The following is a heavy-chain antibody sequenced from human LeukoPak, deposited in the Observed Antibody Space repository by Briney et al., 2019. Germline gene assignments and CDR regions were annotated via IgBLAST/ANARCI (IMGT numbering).Heavy chain of an antibody. V-gene: IGHV3-33*01. CDR3: TRVPEMATTSWVI. CDR2: IWYDGSNK. J-gene: IGHJ3*02. Sequence: PGRSLRLSCAASGFTFSSDGMHWVRQAPGKGLEWVAVIWYDGSNKYYADSVNGRFTISRDNSKNTLYLQMNSLKTEDTAVYYCTRVPEMATTSWVIWGQGTMVTVSS. CDR1: GFTFSSDG. D-gene: IGHD5-24*01.